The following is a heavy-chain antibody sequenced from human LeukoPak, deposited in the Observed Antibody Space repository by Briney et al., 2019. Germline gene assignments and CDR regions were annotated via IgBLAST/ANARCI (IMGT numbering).Heavy chain of an antibody. CDR2: IKQDGSEE. D-gene: IGHD3-10*01. Sequence: GGSLRLSCAAYGFTFSSYWMSWVRQAPGKGLEWVANIKQDGSEEYYVDSVKGRFTISRDNAKNSLYLQMNSLRAEDTAVYYCARDALWFGDLNWFDPWGQGTLVTVSS. J-gene: IGHJ5*02. CDR1: GFTFSSYW. V-gene: IGHV3-7*01. CDR3: ARDALWFGDLNWFDP.